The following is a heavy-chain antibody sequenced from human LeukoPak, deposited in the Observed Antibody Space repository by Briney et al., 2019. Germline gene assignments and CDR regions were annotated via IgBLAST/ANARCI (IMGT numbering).Heavy chain of an antibody. Sequence: PGGSLRLSCAASGFTFSSYGMHWVRQAPGKGLEWVAVISYDGSNKYYADSVKARFTIPRDNSKNTLYLQMNSLRAEDTAVYYCAKVGSSSPYYYYYMDVWGKGTTVTVSS. D-gene: IGHD6-6*01. CDR2: ISYDGSNK. V-gene: IGHV3-30*18. CDR3: AKVGSSSPYYYYYMDV. CDR1: GFTFSSYG. J-gene: IGHJ6*03.